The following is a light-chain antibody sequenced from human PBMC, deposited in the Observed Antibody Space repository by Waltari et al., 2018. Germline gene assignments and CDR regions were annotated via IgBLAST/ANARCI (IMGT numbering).Light chain of an antibody. CDR1: SSNIGSGYD. J-gene: IGLJ2*01. CDR3: QSYDRDLNAVL. Sequence: QSVLTQPPSVSGAPRQSVTISCTGRSSNIGSGYDVHLYQQIPGSAPKVLIYRDDNRPSGVPGRFSGSKSGTSASLSVTGLHVEDEADYFCQSYDRDLNAVLFGGGTKLTVL. CDR2: RDD. V-gene: IGLV1-40*01.